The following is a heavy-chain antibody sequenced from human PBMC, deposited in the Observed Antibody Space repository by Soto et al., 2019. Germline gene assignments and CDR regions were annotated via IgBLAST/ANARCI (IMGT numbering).Heavy chain of an antibody. Sequence: SVKVSCKASGGTFSSYAISWVRQAPGQGLEWMGGIIPIFGTASYAQKFQGRVTITADKSTSTAYMELSSLRSEDTAVYYCAREGYPYYYDSSGYYYAHWGQGTLVTVSS. J-gene: IGHJ4*02. V-gene: IGHV1-69*06. CDR2: IIPIFGTA. CDR3: AREGYPYYYDSSGYYYAH. CDR1: GGTFSSYA. D-gene: IGHD3-22*01.